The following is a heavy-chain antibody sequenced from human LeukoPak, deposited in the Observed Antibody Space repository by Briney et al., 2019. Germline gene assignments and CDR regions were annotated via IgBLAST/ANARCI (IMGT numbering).Heavy chain of an antibody. Sequence: GESLKISCKGSGYSFTSYWIGWVRQMPGKGLEWMGIIYPGDSDTRYSPSFQGQVTISADKSISTAYLQRSSLKASDTAMYYCARRDYGGPRGDAFDIWGQGTMVTVSS. J-gene: IGHJ3*02. V-gene: IGHV5-51*01. CDR1: GYSFTSYW. D-gene: IGHD4-23*01. CDR3: ARRDYGGPRGDAFDI. CDR2: IYPGDSDT.